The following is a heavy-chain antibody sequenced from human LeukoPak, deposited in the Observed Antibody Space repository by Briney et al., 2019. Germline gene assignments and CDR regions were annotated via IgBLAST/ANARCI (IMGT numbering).Heavy chain of an antibody. J-gene: IGHJ4*02. V-gene: IGHV3-21*01. D-gene: IGHD4-17*01. Sequence: GGSLRLSCAASGFTFSSYSMNWVRQAPGKGLEWVSSISSSSSHIYYADSVKGRFTISRDNAKNSLYLQMNSLRAEDTAVYYCARDTDLGYFDYWGQGTLVTVSS. CDR1: GFTFSSYS. CDR3: ARDTDLGYFDY. CDR2: ISSSSSHI.